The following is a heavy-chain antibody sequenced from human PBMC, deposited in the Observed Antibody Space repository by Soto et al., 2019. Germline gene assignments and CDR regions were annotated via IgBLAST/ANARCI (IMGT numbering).Heavy chain of an antibody. CDR3: ARGREQNWFDP. V-gene: IGHV4-34*01. J-gene: IGHJ5*02. D-gene: IGHD1-1*01. Sequence: SETLSLTCAVYGGSFSGYYWSWIRQPPGKGLEWIGEINHSGSTNYNPSLKSRVTISVDTSKNQFSLKLSSVTAADTAVYYCARGREQNWFDPWGQGTLVTVPQ. CDR2: INHSGST. CDR1: GGSFSGYY.